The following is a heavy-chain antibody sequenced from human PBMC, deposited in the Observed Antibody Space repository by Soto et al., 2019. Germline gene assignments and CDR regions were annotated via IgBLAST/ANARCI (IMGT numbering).Heavy chain of an antibody. CDR3: ARDIALQHYYYYGMDV. V-gene: IGHV3-30-3*01. CDR1: GFTFSSYA. J-gene: IGHJ6*02. Sequence: QVQLVESGGGVVQPGRSLRLSCAASGFTFSSYAMHWVRQAPGKGLGWVAVISYDGSNKYYADSVKGRFTISRDNSKNTLYLQMNSLRAEDTAVYYCARDIALQHYYYYGMDVWGQGTTVTVSS. CDR2: ISYDGSNK. D-gene: IGHD6-13*01.